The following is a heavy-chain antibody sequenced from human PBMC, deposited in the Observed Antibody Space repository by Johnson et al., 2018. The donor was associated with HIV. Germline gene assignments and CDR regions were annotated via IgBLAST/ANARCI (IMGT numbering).Heavy chain of an antibody. Sequence: QVQLVESGGGVVQPGRSLRLSCAASGFTFSSYGMHWVRQAPGKGLEWVAVISYDGSNKYYADSVKGRFTISRDNSKNTLYLQMNSLRAEDTAVYYCARDPSAGEQLDDAFDIWGQGTMVTVSS. V-gene: IGHV3-30*19. D-gene: IGHD6-6*01. CDR1: GFTFSSYG. CDR2: ISYDGSNK. J-gene: IGHJ3*02. CDR3: ARDPSAGEQLDDAFDI.